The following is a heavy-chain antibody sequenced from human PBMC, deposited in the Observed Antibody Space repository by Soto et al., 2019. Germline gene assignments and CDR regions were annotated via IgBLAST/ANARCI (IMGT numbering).Heavy chain of an antibody. CDR3: ARSTNDYGDRH. J-gene: IGHJ4*02. D-gene: IGHD4-17*01. CDR1: EYTFTSYD. V-gene: IGHV1-8*01. CDR2: MDPNSGNT. Sequence: QVQLVQSGAEVKKPGASVKVSCEASEYTFTSYDINWVRQATGQGLEWMGWMDPNSGNTGYAQRFQGRVTMTRNTSISTAYMELSSLRSEDTAVSYCARSTNDYGDRHWGQGTLVTVSS.